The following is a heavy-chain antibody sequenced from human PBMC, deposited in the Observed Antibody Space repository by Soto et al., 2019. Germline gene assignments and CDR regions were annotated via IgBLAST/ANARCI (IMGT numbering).Heavy chain of an antibody. CDR2: ISSSSSTI. D-gene: IGHD3-3*01. Sequence: GGSLRLSCAASGFTFSSYSMNWVRQAPGKGLEWVSYISSSSSTIYYADSVKGRFTISRDNAKNSLYLQMNSLRDEDTAVYYCAREYYDFWSGYYTLRSVEYYYYGMDVWGQGTTVTVSS. CDR1: GFTFSSYS. CDR3: AREYYDFWSGYYTLRSVEYYYYGMDV. J-gene: IGHJ6*02. V-gene: IGHV3-48*02.